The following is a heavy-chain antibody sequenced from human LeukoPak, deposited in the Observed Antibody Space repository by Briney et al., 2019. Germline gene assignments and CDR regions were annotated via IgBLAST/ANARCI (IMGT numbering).Heavy chain of an antibody. V-gene: IGHV4-59*01. Sequence: SETLSLTCTVSGGSISSYYWSWIRQPPGKGLEWIGYIYYSGSTHYNPSLKSRVTISVDTSKNQFSLRLSSVTAADTAVYYCARDKQPGDQWGQGTLVTVSS. D-gene: IGHD6-13*01. CDR2: IYYSGST. J-gene: IGHJ5*02. CDR3: ARDKQPGDQ. CDR1: GGSISSYY.